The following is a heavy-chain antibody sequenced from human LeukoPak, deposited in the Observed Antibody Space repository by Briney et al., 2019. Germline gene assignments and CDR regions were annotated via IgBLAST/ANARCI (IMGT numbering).Heavy chain of an antibody. CDR3: GKTTVGYSSGQKPAWPVDY. Sequence: GGSLRLSCAASGFTFSSYGMHWVRQAPGKGLEWVAVIWYDGSNKYYADSVKGRFTISRDNSRNTVYLQINSLRAEDTAVYYCGKTTVGYSSGQKPAWPVDYWGQGTLVTVSS. V-gene: IGHV3-33*06. J-gene: IGHJ4*02. D-gene: IGHD5-18*01. CDR1: GFTFSSYG. CDR2: IWYDGSNK.